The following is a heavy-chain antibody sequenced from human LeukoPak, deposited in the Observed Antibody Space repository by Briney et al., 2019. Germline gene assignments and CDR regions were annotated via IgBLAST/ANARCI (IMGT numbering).Heavy chain of an antibody. V-gene: IGHV1-8*03. CDR2: MNPNSGNT. D-gene: IGHD1-26*01. CDR3: ARGPRVGATLNFDY. J-gene: IGHJ4*02. Sequence: GASVKVSCTASGYTFTSYDINWVRQATGQGLEWMGWMNPNSGNTGYAQKFQGRVTITRNTSISTAYMELSSLRSEDTAVYYCARGPRVGATLNFDYWGQGTLVTVSS. CDR1: GYTFTSYD.